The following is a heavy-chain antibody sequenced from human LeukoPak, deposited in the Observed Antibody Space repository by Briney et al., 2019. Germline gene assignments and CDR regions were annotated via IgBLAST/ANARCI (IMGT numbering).Heavy chain of an antibody. Sequence: GGPLRLYCAASGFTFSRYWIHWVRQAPGKGLVWVSRINSDGSSTSYADSVKGRFTISRDNAKNTLYLQMNSLRAEDTAVYYCARAWYAAFDIWGQGTMVTVSS. CDR3: ARAWYAAFDI. CDR1: GFTFSRYW. V-gene: IGHV3-74*01. D-gene: IGHD2-15*01. CDR2: INSDGSST. J-gene: IGHJ3*02.